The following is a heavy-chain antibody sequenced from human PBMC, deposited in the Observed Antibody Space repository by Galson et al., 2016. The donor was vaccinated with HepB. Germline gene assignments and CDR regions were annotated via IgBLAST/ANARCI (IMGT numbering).Heavy chain of an antibody. Sequence: SLRLSCAASGFTFTDYWMSWVRQAPGKGLGFVANIRQDGSETSYVASVKGRFTISRDNAKDSLYLQMSSLRVHDTAVYYCAREGSGGFDHWGQGTLVTVSS. CDR3: AREGSGGFDH. CDR2: IRQDGSET. J-gene: IGHJ4*02. CDR1: GFTFTDYW. D-gene: IGHD3-16*01. V-gene: IGHV3-7*01.